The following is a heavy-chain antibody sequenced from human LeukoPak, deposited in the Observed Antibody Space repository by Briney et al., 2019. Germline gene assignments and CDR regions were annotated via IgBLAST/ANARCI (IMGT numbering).Heavy chain of an antibody. D-gene: IGHD2-2*01. V-gene: IGHV1-69*02. CDR3: ASYQSSTNFDY. Sequence: SVKVSCKASGGTFSSYTISWVRQAPGQGLEWMGRIIPILGIANHAQKFQGRVTITADKSTSTAYMELSSLRSEDTAVYYCASYQSSTNFDYWGQGTLVTVSS. CDR2: IIPILGIA. J-gene: IGHJ4*02. CDR1: GGTFSSYT.